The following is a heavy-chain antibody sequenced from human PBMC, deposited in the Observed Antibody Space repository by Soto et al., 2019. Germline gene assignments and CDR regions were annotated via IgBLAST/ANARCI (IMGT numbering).Heavy chain of an antibody. Sequence: EVQLVESGGGLVQPGGSLRLSCAASGFTFSIYSMNWVRQAPGKGLEWFSYITSDTLTIKYTDFVKGRFTISRDNAKNSLYLQMNSLRDEDTAVYFCARSVEGHFDYWGQGTVVTVSS. J-gene: IGHJ4*02. CDR1: GFTFSIYS. V-gene: IGHV3-48*02. D-gene: IGHD6-19*01. CDR3: ARSVEGHFDY. CDR2: ITSDTLTI.